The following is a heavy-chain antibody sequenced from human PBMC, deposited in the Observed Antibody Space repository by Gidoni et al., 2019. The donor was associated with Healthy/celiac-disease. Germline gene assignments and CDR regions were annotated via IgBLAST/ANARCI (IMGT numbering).Heavy chain of an antibody. D-gene: IGHD5-18*01. V-gene: IGHV3-30*18. Sequence: QVQLVESGGGVVQPGRSLRLSCAASGVTFSSYGMHWVRQAPGKGLELVAVISYDGSNKYYADSVKGRFTISRDNSKNTLYLQMNSLRAEDTAVYYCAKDRARRGYSRYPGFWGQGTLVTVSS. CDR1: GVTFSSYG. CDR2: ISYDGSNK. CDR3: AKDRARRGYSRYPGF. J-gene: IGHJ4*02.